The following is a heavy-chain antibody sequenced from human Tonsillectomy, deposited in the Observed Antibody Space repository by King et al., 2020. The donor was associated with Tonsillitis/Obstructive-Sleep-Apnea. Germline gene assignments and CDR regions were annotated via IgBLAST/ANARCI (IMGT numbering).Heavy chain of an antibody. Sequence: QLVQSGGGLVQPGGSLRLSCAASGFTFSSYAMNWVRQAPGKGLEWVSAISGSAGSTYYADSVKGRFTISRDNSKNTLYLEMNSLRAEDTAVYYCAKDLGYCSSISCYLDYWGQGTLVTVSS. CDR1: GFTFSSYA. D-gene: IGHD2-2*01. CDR3: AKDLGYCSSISCYLDY. V-gene: IGHV3-23*04. CDR2: ISGSAGST. J-gene: IGHJ4*02.